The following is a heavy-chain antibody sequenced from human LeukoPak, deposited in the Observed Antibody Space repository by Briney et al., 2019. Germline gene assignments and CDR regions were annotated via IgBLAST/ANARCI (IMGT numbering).Heavy chain of an antibody. V-gene: IGHV3-23*01. CDR2: ISGSGGST. J-gene: IGHJ3*02. CDR3: AKDWDDAFDI. D-gene: IGHD1-26*01. Sequence: GGSLSLSCAASGFTFSSYAMSWVRQAPGKGLEWGSAISGSGGSTYYADSVKGRFTISRDNSKNTLYLQMNSLRAEDTAVYYCAKDWDDAFDIWGQGTMVTVSS. CDR1: GFTFSSYA.